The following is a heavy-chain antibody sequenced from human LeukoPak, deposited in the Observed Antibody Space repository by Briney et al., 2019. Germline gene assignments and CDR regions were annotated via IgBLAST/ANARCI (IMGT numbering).Heavy chain of an antibody. D-gene: IGHD4-17*01. CDR1: GFTFSSYA. J-gene: IGHJ4*02. V-gene: IGHV3-23*01. CDR2: ISGSGGST. CDR3: AKARGGDYGDYVIFDY. Sequence: GGSLRLSCAASGFTFSSYAMSWVRQAPGKGLEWVSAISGSGGSTYYADSVKGRFTISRDNSKSTLYLQLNSLRAEDTAVYYCAKARGGDYGDYVIFDYWGQGTLVTVSS.